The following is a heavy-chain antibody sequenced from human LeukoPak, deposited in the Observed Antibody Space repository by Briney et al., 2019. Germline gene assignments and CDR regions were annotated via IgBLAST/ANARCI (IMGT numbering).Heavy chain of an antibody. D-gene: IGHD2-15*01. V-gene: IGHV4-39*07. CDR2: ISSGGST. J-gene: IGHJ6*04. Sequence: PSETLSLTCTVSGGSISSSDYYWGWIRQPPEKGLEWIGAISSGGSTYYNPSLKSRVTISVDTSKNQFSLKLSSVTAADTAVYYCARDRSKNDGYCSGGSCFTDYYYYGMDVWGKGTTVTVSS. CDR1: GGSISSSDYY. CDR3: ARDRSKNDGYCSGGSCFTDYYYYGMDV.